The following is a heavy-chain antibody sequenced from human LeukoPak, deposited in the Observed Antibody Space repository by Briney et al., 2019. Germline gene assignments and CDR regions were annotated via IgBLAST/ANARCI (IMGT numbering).Heavy chain of an antibody. J-gene: IGHJ4*02. CDR2: ISGSGGNT. CDR3: AKITVATTPNY. D-gene: IGHD3-10*01. CDR1: GFTFSSYA. Sequence: GSLRLSCAASGFTFSSYAMSWVRQAPGKGLEWVSAISGSGGNTYYADSVKGRFTISRDNSKNTLYLQMSDLRAEDTAVYYCAKITVATTPNYWGQGTLVTVSS. V-gene: IGHV3-23*01.